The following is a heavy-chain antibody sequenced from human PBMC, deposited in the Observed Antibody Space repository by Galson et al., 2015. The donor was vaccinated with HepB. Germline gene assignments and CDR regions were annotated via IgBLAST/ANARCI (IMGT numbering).Heavy chain of an antibody. CDR3: ARAYGKYYYGLDV. J-gene: IGHJ6*02. CDR1: GGSISSYY. CDR2: IYYSGST. Sequence: SETLSLTCTVSGGSISSYYWSWIRQPPGKGLEWIGYIYYSGSTNYNPSLKSRVTISVDTSKNQFSLKLSSVTAADTAVYYCARAYGKYYYGLDVWGQGTTVTVSS. D-gene: IGHD4-17*01. V-gene: IGHV4-59*01.